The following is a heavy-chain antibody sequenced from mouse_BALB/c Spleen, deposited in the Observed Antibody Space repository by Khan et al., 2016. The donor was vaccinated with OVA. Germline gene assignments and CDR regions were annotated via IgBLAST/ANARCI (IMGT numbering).Heavy chain of an antibody. Sequence: QVQLKQSGAELVRPGVSVKISCKGSGYTFTDFTMHWVKQSHAKSLAWIGVISTYYGDATYNQKFKGKATMTVDKSSNTAYMDLARLTSEDSAIYCGGCGGGGERFVYWGQGTLVTVSA. CDR3: GCGGGGERFVY. J-gene: IGHJ3*01. CDR2: ISTYYGDA. CDR1: GYTFTDFT. V-gene: IGHV1S137*01.